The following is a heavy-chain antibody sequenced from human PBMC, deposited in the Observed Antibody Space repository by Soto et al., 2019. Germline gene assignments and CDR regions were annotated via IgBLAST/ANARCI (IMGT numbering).Heavy chain of an antibody. D-gene: IGHD3-10*01. J-gene: IGHJ6*02. CDR3: AKIGTYLRMDV. CDR1: GFTFSYYS. CDR2: ISSGSGTT. V-gene: IGHV3-48*01. Sequence: EVQLVESGGGLVQPGGSLRLSCAVSGFTFSYYSMNWVRQAPGKGLEWVSYISSGSGTTYYADSVKGRFSISRDNANNSLYRQMNSLRVEDTAVYYCAKIGTYLRMDVWGQGTTVTVSS.